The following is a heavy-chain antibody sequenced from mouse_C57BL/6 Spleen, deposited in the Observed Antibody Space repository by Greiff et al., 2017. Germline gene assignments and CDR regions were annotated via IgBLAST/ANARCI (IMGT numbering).Heavy chain of an antibody. CDR1: GYAFSSYW. J-gene: IGHJ3*01. CDR3: ARGGGLTGPWFAY. CDR2: IYPGDGDT. Sequence: QVQLQQSGAELVKPGASVKISCKASGYAFSSYWMNWVKQRPGKGLEWIGQIYPGDGDTNYNGKLKGKATLTADKSSSTAYMQLSRLTSEDSAVYVCARGGGLTGPWFAYWGQGTLVTVSA. V-gene: IGHV1-80*01. D-gene: IGHD4-1*01.